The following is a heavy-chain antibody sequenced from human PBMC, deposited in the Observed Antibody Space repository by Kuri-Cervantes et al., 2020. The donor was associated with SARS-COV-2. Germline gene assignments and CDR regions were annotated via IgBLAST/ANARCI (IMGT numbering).Heavy chain of an antibody. CDR1: GGTFSSYA. J-gene: IGHJ4*02. D-gene: IGHD1-26*01. Sequence: SSEKVSYKGSGGTFSSYAISWVRQAPGQGLEWMGGIIPIFGTANYAQKFQGRVTITADESTSTAYMELSSLRSEDTAVYYCARDSEEWELRGDFDYWGQGTLVTVSS. CDR3: ARDSEEWELRGDFDY. CDR2: IIPIFGTA. V-gene: IGHV1-69*13.